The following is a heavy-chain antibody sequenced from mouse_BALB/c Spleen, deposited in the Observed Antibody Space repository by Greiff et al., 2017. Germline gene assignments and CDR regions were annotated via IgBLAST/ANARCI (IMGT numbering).Heavy chain of an antibody. Sequence: DVMLVESGGGLVKPGGSLKLSCAASGFTFSSYTMSWVRQTPEKRLEWVATISSGGSYTYYPDSVKGRFTISRDNAKNTLYLQMSSLKSEDTAMYYCTRDEAYYGSSYLAWFAYWGQGTLVTVSA. D-gene: IGHD1-1*01. J-gene: IGHJ3*01. CDR2: ISSGGSYT. CDR1: GFTFSSYT. V-gene: IGHV5-6-4*01. CDR3: TRDEAYYGSSYLAWFAY.